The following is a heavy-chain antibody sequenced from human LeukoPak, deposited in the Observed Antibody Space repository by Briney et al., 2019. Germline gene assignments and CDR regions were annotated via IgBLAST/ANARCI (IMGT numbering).Heavy chain of an antibody. CDR2: TYYRSKWYN. V-gene: IGHV6-1*01. D-gene: IGHD2-2*01. CDR3: AREFGRCSSTSCYDWFDP. J-gene: IGHJ5*02. Sequence: SQTLSLTCAISGDSVSSNSAAWNWIRQSPSRGLEWLGRTYYRSKWYNDYAVSVKSRTTINPDTSKNQFSLQLNSVTPEDTAVYYCAREFGRCSSTSCYDWFDPWGQGTLVTVSS. CDR1: GDSVSSNSAA.